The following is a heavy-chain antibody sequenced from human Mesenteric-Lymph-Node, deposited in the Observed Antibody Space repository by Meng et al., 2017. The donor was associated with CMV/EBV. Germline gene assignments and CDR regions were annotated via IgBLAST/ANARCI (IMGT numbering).Heavy chain of an antibody. CDR3: ARELERDYYYGMDV. Sequence: GESLMISCAASGFIFSRDAMYWVRQAPGKGLEWVALISFDGSNKYYADSVKGRFTISRDNSKNTLYLQMNSLRAEDTAVYYCARELERDYYYGMDVWGQGTTVTVSS. CDR1: GFIFSRDA. CDR2: ISFDGSNK. J-gene: IGHJ6*02. V-gene: IGHV3-30-3*01.